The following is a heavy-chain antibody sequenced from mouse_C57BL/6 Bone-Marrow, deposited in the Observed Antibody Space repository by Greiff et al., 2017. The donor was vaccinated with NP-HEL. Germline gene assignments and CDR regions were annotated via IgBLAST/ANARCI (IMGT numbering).Heavy chain of an antibody. CDR1: GFTFSSYG. V-gene: IGHV5-6*01. CDR3: ASPYDYDVAWFAY. J-gene: IGHJ3*01. Sequence: EVQLVESGGDLVKPGGSLKLSCAASGFTFSSYGMSWVRQTPDKRLEWVATISSGGSYTYYPDSVKGRFTISRDNAKNTLYLQMSSLKSEDTAMYYCASPYDYDVAWFAYWGRGTVVTVSA. D-gene: IGHD2-4*01. CDR2: ISSGGSYT.